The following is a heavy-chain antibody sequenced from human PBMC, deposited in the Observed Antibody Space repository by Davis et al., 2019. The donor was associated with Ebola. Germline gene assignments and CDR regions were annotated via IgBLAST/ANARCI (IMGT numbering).Heavy chain of an antibody. J-gene: IGHJ4*02. CDR1: GFSFSTHG. V-gene: IGHV3-21*06. Sequence: GGSLRLSCEVAGFSFSTHGMDWVRQAPGKGLEWVSSISGSSNYIWYSDSVKGRFTVSRDNVKNSVFLEMTSLRADDSGVYYCARPHYGDYDYFDYWGRGTLVTVSS. CDR2: ISGSSNYI. D-gene: IGHD4-17*01. CDR3: ARPHYGDYDYFDY.